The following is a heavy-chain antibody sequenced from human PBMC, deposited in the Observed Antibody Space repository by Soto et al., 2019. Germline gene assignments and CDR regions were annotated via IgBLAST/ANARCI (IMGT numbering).Heavy chain of an antibody. CDR2: ISGSGGST. J-gene: IGHJ5*02. CDR3: AKDVQLLPNWFDP. CDR1: GFTFSSYG. D-gene: IGHD2-2*01. Sequence: GGSLRLSCAASGFTFSSYGMHWVRQAPGKGLEWVSAISGSGGSTYYADSVKGRFTISRDNSKNTLYLQMNSLRAEDTAVYYCAKDVQLLPNWFDPWGQGTLVTVSS. V-gene: IGHV3-23*01.